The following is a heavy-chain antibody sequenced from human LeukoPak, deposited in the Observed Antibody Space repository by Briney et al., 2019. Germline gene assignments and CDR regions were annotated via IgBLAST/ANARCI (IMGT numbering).Heavy chain of an antibody. Sequence: GGSLRLSCAASGFTVSSNYMSWVRQAPGKGLEWVSVIYSGGSTYYADSVKGRFTISRDNSKNTLYLQMNSLRAEDTAVYYCARGRQLGSSYYYYFMDVWGKGTTVTVSS. D-gene: IGHD6-13*01. CDR2: IYSGGST. CDR1: GFTVSSNY. V-gene: IGHV3-53*01. J-gene: IGHJ6*03. CDR3: ARGRQLGSSYYYYFMDV.